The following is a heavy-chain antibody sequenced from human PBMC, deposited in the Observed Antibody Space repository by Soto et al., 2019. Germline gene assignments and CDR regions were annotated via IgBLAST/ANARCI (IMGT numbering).Heavy chain of an antibody. Sequence: EVQLVESGGGLVKPGGSLRLSCAASGFTFSNAWMSWVRQAPGKGLEWVGRIKSKTDGGTTDYAAPVKGRFTISRDDSKNTLYLQMNSLKTEDTAVYYCTTAPDIVATAEKINDYWGQGTLVTVSS. CDR1: GFTFSNAW. CDR2: IKSKTDGGTT. V-gene: IGHV3-15*01. CDR3: TTAPDIVATAEKINDY. D-gene: IGHD5-12*01. J-gene: IGHJ4*02.